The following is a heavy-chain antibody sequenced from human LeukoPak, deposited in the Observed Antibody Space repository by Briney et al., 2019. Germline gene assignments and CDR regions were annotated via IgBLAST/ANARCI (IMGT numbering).Heavy chain of an antibody. D-gene: IGHD1-20*01. CDR2: ISSSGTNR. V-gene: IGHV3-11*04. J-gene: IGHJ5*02. CDR3: ARVRENNYFDP. CDR1: GFTFSDYY. Sequence: GGSLRLSCAASGFTFSDYYMSWIRQAPGKGLEWVSYISSSGTNRYYADSVKGRFTISRDNAKNSLYLQMNSLRAEDTAVYFCARVRENNYFDPWGQGTLVTVTS.